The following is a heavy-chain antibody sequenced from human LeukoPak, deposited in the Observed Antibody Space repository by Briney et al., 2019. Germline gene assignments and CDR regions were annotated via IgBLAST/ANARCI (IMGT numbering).Heavy chain of an antibody. V-gene: IGHV1-8*01. Sequence: VASVKVSCKASGYTFTSYDINWVRQATGQGLEWMGWMNPNSGNTGYAQKFQGRVTMTRNTSISTAYMELSSLRSEDTAVYYCARSARDYYYYYMDVWGKGTTVTVSS. CDR1: GYTFTSYD. CDR2: MNPNSGNT. CDR3: ARSARDYYYYYMDV. J-gene: IGHJ6*03.